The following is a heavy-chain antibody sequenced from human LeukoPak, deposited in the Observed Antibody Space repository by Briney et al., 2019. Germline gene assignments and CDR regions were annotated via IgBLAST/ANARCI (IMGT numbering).Heavy chain of an antibody. D-gene: IGHD7-27*01. CDR1: GFTFSSYA. Sequence: GGSLRLSCAASGFTFSSYAMSWVRQAPGKGLEWVSVIYSGGSTYYADSVKGRFTISRDNSKNTLYLQVNSLRAEDTAVYYCARDPGGNWGYWGQGTLVTVSS. V-gene: IGHV3-66*01. CDR3: ARDPGGNWGY. CDR2: IYSGGST. J-gene: IGHJ4*02.